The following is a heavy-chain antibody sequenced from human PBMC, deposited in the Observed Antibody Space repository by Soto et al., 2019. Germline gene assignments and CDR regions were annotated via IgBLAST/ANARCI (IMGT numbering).Heavy chain of an antibody. CDR1: VETVSSYT. CDR3: ARDRGSGYYYDYYYYGMDV. J-gene: IGHJ6*02. V-gene: IGHV1-69*02. CDR2: IIPILGIA. D-gene: IGHD3-22*01. Sequence: SSVKGSRKASVETVSSYTISWVRQAPGQGLEWMGRIIPILGIANYAQKFQGRVTITADKSTSTAYMELSRLRSDDTAVYYCARDRGSGYYYDYYYYGMDVWGQGPTVTVSS.